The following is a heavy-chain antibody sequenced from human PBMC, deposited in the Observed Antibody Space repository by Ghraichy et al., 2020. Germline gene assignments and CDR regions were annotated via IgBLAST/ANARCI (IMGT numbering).Heavy chain of an antibody. CDR3: ARLNYNGTGTPTYHHWFDP. CDR1: GFSVSSNY. Sequence: SLRLSCAASGFSVSSNYMSWVRQAPGKGLEWVSVIYSGAGTYYADSVRGRFTISRDNSQNTLYLQMDSLRAEDTAEYFCARLNYNGTGTPTYHHWFDPWGQGTLVTVSS. CDR2: IYSGAGT. J-gene: IGHJ5*02. V-gene: IGHV3-53*01. D-gene: IGHD3-10*01.